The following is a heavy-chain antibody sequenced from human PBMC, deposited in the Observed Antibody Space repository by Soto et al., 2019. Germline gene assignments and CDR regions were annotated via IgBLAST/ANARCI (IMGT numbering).Heavy chain of an antibody. V-gene: IGHV4-59*08. CDR3: ARHEYSSRAKNCFDP. D-gene: IGHD6-13*01. CDR2: IYYSGST. CDR1: GDSISTYY. J-gene: IGHJ5*02. Sequence: SETLSLTCIVSGDSISTYYWSWIRQPPGKGLEWIGSIYYSGSTNYNPSLKSRITISVDTSKNQFSLKLSSVTAADTAVYYCARHEYSSRAKNCFDPWGQGTLVTVSS.